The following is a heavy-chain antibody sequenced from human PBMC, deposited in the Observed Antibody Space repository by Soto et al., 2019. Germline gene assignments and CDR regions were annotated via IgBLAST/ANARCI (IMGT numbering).Heavy chain of an antibody. CDR2: ISYDGSNK. Sequence: QVQLVESGGGVVQPGRSLRLSCAASGFTFSSYGMHWVRQAPGKGLEWVAVISYDGSNKYYADSVKGRFTIYRDNSKNSLNLEMNSLSAEDTAVYYFAKESETPVILGYCSGVSCDSDLNFDYCGQGTLVSV. J-gene: IGHJ4*02. CDR1: GFTFSSYG. V-gene: IGHV3-30*18. CDR3: AKESETPVILGYCSGVSCDSDLNFDY. D-gene: IGHD2-15*01.